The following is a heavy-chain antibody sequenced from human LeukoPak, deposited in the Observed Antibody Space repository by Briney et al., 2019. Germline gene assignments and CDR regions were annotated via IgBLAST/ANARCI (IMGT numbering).Heavy chain of an antibody. D-gene: IGHD6-19*01. J-gene: IGHJ4*02. V-gene: IGHV4-59*08. Sequence: SSETLSLTCTVSGGSISSYYWSWIRQPPGKGLEWIGYIYYSGSTNYNPSLKSRVTISVDTSKNQFSLKLSSVTAADTAVYYCAGQNPPGAVAVFRLVRGGRPLTDYWGQGTLVTVSS. CDR1: GGSISSYY. CDR2: IYYSGST. CDR3: AGQNPPGAVAVFRLVRGGRPLTDY.